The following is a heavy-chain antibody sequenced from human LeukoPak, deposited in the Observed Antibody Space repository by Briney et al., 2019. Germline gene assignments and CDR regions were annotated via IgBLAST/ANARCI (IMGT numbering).Heavy chain of an antibody. V-gene: IGHV1-69*05. D-gene: IGHD1-1*01. CDR1: GGSFSNFA. Sequence: SVKVSCKASGGSFSNFAISWVRQAPGQGFEWLGGIFGTVTYAPNFQGRVSFTTDESKSTAYMELSGLTSEDTAVYYFVAQLVDAPPTFDYWGQGTLVTVSS. J-gene: IGHJ4*02. CDR3: VAQLVDAPPTFDY. CDR2: IFGTV.